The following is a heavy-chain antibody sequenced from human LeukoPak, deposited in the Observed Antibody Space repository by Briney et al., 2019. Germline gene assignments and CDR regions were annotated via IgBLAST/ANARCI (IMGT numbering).Heavy chain of an antibody. V-gene: IGHV1-69*05. CDR2: IIPIFGTA. J-gene: IGHJ6*03. Sequence: SVKVSCKASGGTFSSYAISWVRQAPGQGLEWMGGIIPIFGTANYAQKFQGRVTMTRNTSISTAYMELSSLRSEDTAVYYCARTSGWSHYMDVWGKGTTVTVSS. CDR1: GGTFSSYA. CDR3: ARTSGWSHYMDV. D-gene: IGHD6-19*01.